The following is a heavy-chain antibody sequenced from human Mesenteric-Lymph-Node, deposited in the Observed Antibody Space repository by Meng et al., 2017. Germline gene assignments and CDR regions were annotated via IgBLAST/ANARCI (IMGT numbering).Heavy chain of an antibody. CDR2: IYWDDDK. Sequence: QIMLKVACPTLVTPTQALTLTCTFAGFSLSTSEVGVGWIRHPPGKALEWLAVIYWDDDKRYSPSLKSRLTITKDTSKNQVVLTLTNMDPVDTATYYCALFTRSWFDPWGQGTLVTVSS. V-gene: IGHV2-5*02. J-gene: IGHJ5*02. CDR3: ALFTRSWFDP. CDR1: GFSLSTSEVG. D-gene: IGHD2-2*01.